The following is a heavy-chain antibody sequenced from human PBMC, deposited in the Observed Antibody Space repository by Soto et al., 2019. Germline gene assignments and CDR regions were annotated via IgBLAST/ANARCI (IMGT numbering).Heavy chain of an antibody. CDR3: ARHFLIAWPAAIDY. CDR1: GGSISSSSYY. D-gene: IGHD2-2*01. J-gene: IGHJ4*02. CDR2: IYYSGST. Sequence: SETLSLTCTVSGGSISSSSYYWGWIRQPPGKGLEWIGSIYYSGSTYYNPSLKSRVTISFDTSKNQFSLKLISVTAADTAVYYCARHFLIAWPAAIDYWGQGTLVTVSS. V-gene: IGHV4-39*01.